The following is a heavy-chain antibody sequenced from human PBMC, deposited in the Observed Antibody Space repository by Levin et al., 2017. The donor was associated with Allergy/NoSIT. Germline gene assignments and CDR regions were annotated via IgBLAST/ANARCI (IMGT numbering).Heavy chain of an antibody. J-gene: IGHJ4*02. CDR2: IKEDVSEK. CDR3: ARALESWSRLWDY. D-gene: IGHD3-3*01. Sequence: GESLKISCAASGFTFSDYSMSWVRQAPGKGLEWAANIKEDVSEKYYVDSVKGRFTISRDNAKNSLYLQMNNLRAEDTAVYYCARALESWSRLWDYWGQGTLVTVSS. CDR1: GFTFSDYS. V-gene: IGHV3-7*03.